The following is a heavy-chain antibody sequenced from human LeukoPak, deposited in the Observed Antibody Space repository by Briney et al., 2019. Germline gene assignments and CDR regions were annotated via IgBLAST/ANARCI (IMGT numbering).Heavy chain of an antibody. D-gene: IGHD3-3*01. CDR2: ISGDGDIT. CDR1: GFTFSNSG. CDR3: AKEGLRYDFWSGYFYYFDY. J-gene: IGHJ4*02. V-gene: IGHV3-23*01. Sequence: GGSLRLSCAASGFTFSNSGIAWVLQAPGNGLKWVSFISGDGDITYYADSVKGRFTISRDNSKNTLYLQMTNLRADDTAIYYCAKEGLRYDFWSGYFYYFDYWGQGTLVTVSS.